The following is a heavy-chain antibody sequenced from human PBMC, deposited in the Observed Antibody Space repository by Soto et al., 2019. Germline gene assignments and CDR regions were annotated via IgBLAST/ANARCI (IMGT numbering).Heavy chain of an antibody. CDR3: VNSWPHYFDY. Sequence: SETLSLTCAVSGGSISSSNWWSWVRQPPGKGLEWIGEIYQSARTNYNPSLKSRVTISVDTSKKQYSLKLNSLTAADTAVYYCVNSWPHYFDYWGQGILVTVSS. CDR1: GGSISSSNW. V-gene: IGHV4-4*02. J-gene: IGHJ4*02. CDR2: IYQSART. D-gene: IGHD6-13*01.